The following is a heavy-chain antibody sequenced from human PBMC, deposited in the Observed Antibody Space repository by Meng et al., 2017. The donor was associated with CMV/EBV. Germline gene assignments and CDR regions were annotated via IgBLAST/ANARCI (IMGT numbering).Heavy chain of an antibody. V-gene: IGHV4-61*01. D-gene: IGHD2-21*01. J-gene: IGHJ4*02. Sequence: ESLKISCTVSGGSVSSGSYYWSWIRQPPGKGLEWIGYIYYSGSTNYNPSLKSRVTISVDTSKNQFSLKLSSVTAADTAVYYCARDPRRDEIGCWGQGTLVTSPQ. CDR3: ARDPRRDEIGC. CDR2: IYYSGST. CDR1: GGSVSSGSYY.